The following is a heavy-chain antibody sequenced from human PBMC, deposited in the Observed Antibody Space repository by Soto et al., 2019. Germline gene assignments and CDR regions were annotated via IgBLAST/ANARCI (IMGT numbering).Heavy chain of an antibody. J-gene: IGHJ6*03. CDR1: EFTLGNNW. V-gene: IGHV3-74*01. CDR3: ARGDCVGGTCYSLAGSFYYYMDV. Sequence: EVQLVESGGGLVQPGGPLRLPCEAPEFTLGNNWMYWVRQAPGKGRVWVSRINSDGSVSSYADSVKGRLTISRDNVKNTLYLQMDSLRVEDTAVYYCARGDCVGGTCYSLAGSFYYYMDVWGKGTTVTVFS. CDR2: INSDGSVS. D-gene: IGHD2-15*01.